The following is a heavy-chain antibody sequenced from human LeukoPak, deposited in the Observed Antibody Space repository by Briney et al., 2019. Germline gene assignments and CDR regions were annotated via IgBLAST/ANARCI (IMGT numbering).Heavy chain of an antibody. Sequence: GGSLRLSCAASGFTFSRYWMSWVRQAPGKGLEWVSNIKQDGSEKYYVDSVKGRFTISRDNARNSLYLQMNSLRAEDTAVYYCARPPYYYDSSGSQGGGFDFWGHGTLVTVSS. D-gene: IGHD3-22*01. J-gene: IGHJ4*01. CDR3: ARPPYYYDSSGSQGGGFDF. V-gene: IGHV3-7*01. CDR2: IKQDGSEK. CDR1: GFTFSRYW.